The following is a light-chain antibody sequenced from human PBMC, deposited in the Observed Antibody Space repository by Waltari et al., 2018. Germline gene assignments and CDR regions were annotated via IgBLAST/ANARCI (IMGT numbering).Light chain of an antibody. CDR1: QSVSSSY. Sequence: EIVMTQSPATLSLSPGDRATLSCRASQSVSSSYLSWYQQKPGQAPRLLIYGASTRATGIPARFSGSGSGTDFTLTISSLQPEDFAVYYCQQDYNLPPTFGQGTKLEIK. CDR2: GAS. CDR3: QQDYNLPPT. V-gene: IGKV3D-7*01. J-gene: IGKJ2*01.